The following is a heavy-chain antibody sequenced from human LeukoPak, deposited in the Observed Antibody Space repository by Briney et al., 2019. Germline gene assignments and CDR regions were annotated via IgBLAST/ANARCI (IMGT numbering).Heavy chain of an antibody. J-gene: IGHJ3*02. Sequence: GASVKVSCKASDYTFTSYGISWVRQAPGQGLEWMGWISTYNGNTYYAQKLQGSVTMTTDTSTSTAYMELRSLRSDDTAVYYCARDQGIADAFDIWGQGTMVTVSS. CDR3: ARDQGIADAFDI. CDR1: DYTFTSYG. D-gene: IGHD6-13*01. CDR2: ISTYNGNT. V-gene: IGHV1-18*01.